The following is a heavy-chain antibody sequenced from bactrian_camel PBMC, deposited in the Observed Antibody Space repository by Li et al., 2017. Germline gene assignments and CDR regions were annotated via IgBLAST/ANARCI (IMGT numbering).Heavy chain of an antibody. V-gene: IGHV3S1*01. D-gene: IGHD1*01. Sequence: HVQLVESGGDSVQAGGSLRLSCTVAVADYSRYCLAWFRQAPGKKREGVAAIYTGDGSTYYADSVKGRFTVSRDTAENMVYLQMHSLEPEDTAMYYCAARLLALCRYDCYEGLRCHYPTWTQGTQVTVS. CDR2: IYTGDGST. J-gene: IGHJ4*01. CDR1: VADYSRYC.